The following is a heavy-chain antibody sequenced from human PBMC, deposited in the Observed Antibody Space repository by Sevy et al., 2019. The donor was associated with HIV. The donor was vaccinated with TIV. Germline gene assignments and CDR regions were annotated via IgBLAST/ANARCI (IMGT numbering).Heavy chain of an antibody. J-gene: IGHJ4*02. CDR3: AKGGRSYGDSYFDH. D-gene: IGHD5-18*01. CDR2: ISGSGNSA. Sequence: GGSLRLSCAASGFTFSISAMTWVRQAPGKGLEWVSVISGSGNSAYYADSVKGRFTISRDNSKNTLSLQMNSLRADDTAVYYCAKGGRSYGDSYFDHWGQGTLVTVSS. CDR1: GFTFSISA. V-gene: IGHV3-23*01.